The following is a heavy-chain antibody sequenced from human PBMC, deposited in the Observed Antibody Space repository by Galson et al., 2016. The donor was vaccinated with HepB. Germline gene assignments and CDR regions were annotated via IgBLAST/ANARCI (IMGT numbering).Heavy chain of an antibody. J-gene: IGHJ4*02. CDR2: IWYDGSKK. Sequence: SLRLSCAASGFTLSSYGIHWIRQAPGKGLEWVAVIWYDGSKKFYADSVKGQFTISRDNSKNTVDLQMNSLRVEDSAVYYWARVVEWGSNWGQGSLVTVSS. CDR1: GFTLSSYG. CDR3: ARVVEWGSN. D-gene: IGHD1-26*01. V-gene: IGHV3-33*01.